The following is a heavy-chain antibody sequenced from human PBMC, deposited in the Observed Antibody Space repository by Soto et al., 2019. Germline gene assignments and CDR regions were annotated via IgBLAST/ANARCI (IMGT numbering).Heavy chain of an antibody. Sequence: GGSLRLSCAASGFTFSSYSMNWVRQAPGKGLEWVSSISSSSSYIYYADSVKGRFTISRDNAKNSLYLQMNSLRAEDTAVYYCARDPYSGSYYGGNPYYFDYWGQGTLVTVSS. CDR2: ISSSSSYI. CDR3: ARDPYSGSYYGGNPYYFDY. D-gene: IGHD1-26*01. V-gene: IGHV3-21*01. CDR1: GFTFSSYS. J-gene: IGHJ4*02.